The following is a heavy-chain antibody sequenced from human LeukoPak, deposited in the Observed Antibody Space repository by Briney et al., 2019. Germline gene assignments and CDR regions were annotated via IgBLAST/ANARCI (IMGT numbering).Heavy chain of an antibody. Sequence: SGGSLRLSCAASGFTFSSYEMNWVRQAPGKGLEWVSYISSGSTIYDADSVKGRFTISRDNAKNSLYLQMNGLRAEDTAVYYCARESIAVAGAPFDYWGQGTLVTVSS. J-gene: IGHJ4*02. V-gene: IGHV3-48*03. CDR2: ISSGSTI. CDR1: GFTFSSYE. D-gene: IGHD6-19*01. CDR3: ARESIAVAGAPFDY.